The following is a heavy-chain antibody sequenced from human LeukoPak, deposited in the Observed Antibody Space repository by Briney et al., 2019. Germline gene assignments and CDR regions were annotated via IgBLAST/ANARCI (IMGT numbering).Heavy chain of an antibody. CDR2: IYYSGST. CDR1: GGSISSYY. Sequence: SETLSLTCTVSGGSISSYYWSWIRQPPGKGLEWIGYIYYSGSTNYNSSFKSRVTISIDTSKNQFSLRLSSVTAADTAVYYCAREANFYGSGSYFEGTFDYWGQGSLVTVSS. CDR3: AREANFYGSGSYFEGTFDY. D-gene: IGHD3-10*01. J-gene: IGHJ4*02. V-gene: IGHV4-59*01.